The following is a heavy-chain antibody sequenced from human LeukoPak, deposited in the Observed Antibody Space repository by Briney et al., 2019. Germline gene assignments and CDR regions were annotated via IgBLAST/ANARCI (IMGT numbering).Heavy chain of an antibody. CDR2: INPNSGGT. J-gene: IGHJ6*03. V-gene: IGHV1-2*02. D-gene: IGHD5-18*01. Sequence: ASVKVSCKASGYTFTGYYMHWVRQAPGQGLEWMGWINPNSGGTNYAQKFQGRVTMTRDTSISTAYMELSRLRSDDTAVYYCARVFPDTAMVYYYYYYMDVWGKGTTVTVSS. CDR3: ARVFPDTAMVYYYYYYMDV. CDR1: GYTFTGYY.